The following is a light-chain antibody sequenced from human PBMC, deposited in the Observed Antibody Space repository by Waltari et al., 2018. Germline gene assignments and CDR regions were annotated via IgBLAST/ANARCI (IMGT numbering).Light chain of an antibody. CDR3: SSYTSSSTLV. Sequence: SALTQPASVSGSPGQSTPTSCTGTSRDVGRSNSVPWYQQHPGKAPKLMIYDVSNRPSGVSNRFSGSKSGNTASLTISGLQAEDAADYYCSSYTSSSTLVFGGGTKLTVL. J-gene: IGLJ2*01. V-gene: IGLV2-14*03. CDR2: DVS. CDR1: SRDVGRSNS.